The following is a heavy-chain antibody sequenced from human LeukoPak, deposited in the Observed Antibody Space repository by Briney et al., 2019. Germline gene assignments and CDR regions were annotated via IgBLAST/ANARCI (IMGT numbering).Heavy chain of an antibody. CDR2: IKTESDGATT. J-gene: IGHJ4*02. Sequence: GGSLRLSCAASGFTFSNGWMSWVRQAPRRGLEWVGQIKTESDGATTDYAAPVKGRFTISRDDSKNTLFLQMNSLKTEDTALYYCTWSGLKIESWGQGTLVTVSS. V-gene: IGHV3-15*01. D-gene: IGHD3-3*01. CDR3: TWSGLKIES. CDR1: GFTFSNGW.